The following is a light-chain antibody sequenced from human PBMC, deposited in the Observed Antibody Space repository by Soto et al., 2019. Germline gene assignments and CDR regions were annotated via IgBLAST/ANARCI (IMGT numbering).Light chain of an antibody. J-gene: IGKJ1*01. Sequence: DIQMTQSPSTLSASVGDRVTITCRASQYISIYLAWYQQKPGKAPKVLIWNGATLHRGVPSRFSASGSGTEFTLTISCLQSEDFATYYCQQYYSYPWTFGQGTKVDIK. V-gene: IGKV1-5*01. CDR3: QQYYSYPWT. CDR1: QYISIY. CDR2: NGA.